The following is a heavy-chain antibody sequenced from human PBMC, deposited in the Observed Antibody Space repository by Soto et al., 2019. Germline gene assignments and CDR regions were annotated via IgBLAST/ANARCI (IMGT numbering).Heavy chain of an antibody. CDR2: IIPIFGTA. J-gene: IGHJ6*02. Sequence: QVQLVQSGAEVKKPGSSVKVSCKASGGTFSSYAISWVRQAPGQGLEWMGGIIPIFGTANDAQKFQGRVTITADESTSTAYMELSSLRSEDTAVYYCARDPIVVVPAATRTYYYYGMDVWGQGTTVTVSS. V-gene: IGHV1-69*01. D-gene: IGHD2-2*01. CDR3: ARDPIVVVPAATRTYYYYGMDV. CDR1: GGTFSSYA.